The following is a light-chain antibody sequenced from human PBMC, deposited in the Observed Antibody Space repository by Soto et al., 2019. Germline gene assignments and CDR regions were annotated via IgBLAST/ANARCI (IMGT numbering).Light chain of an antibody. CDR3: SSYTSSSTRV. Sequence: QSVLAQPASVSGSPGQSVTISCTGTSSDVGAYNSVSWYQQHPDKAPQLMIYKGTQRPSGVSNRFSGSTSGNAASLTISGLQAEDEADYYCSSYTSSSTRVFGGGTKLTVL. V-gene: IGLV2-14*02. CDR1: SSDVGAYNS. J-gene: IGLJ3*02. CDR2: KGT.